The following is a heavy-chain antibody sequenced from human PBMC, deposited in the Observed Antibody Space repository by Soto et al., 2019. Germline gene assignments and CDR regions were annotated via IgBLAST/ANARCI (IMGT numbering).Heavy chain of an antibody. V-gene: IGHV1-18*01. CDR1: GYTFTNYG. D-gene: IGHD6-19*01. Sequence: QVQLVQSGAEVKKPGASVKVSCKASGYTFTNYGISWVRQAPGQGLEWMGWNSAYNGNTNYAQKLQGRVTMTTDTSTSXAYMELRSLRSDDTAVYYCARRQWLVGGYYYGMDVWGQGTTVTVSS. J-gene: IGHJ6*02. CDR3: ARRQWLVGGYYYGMDV. CDR2: NSAYNGNT.